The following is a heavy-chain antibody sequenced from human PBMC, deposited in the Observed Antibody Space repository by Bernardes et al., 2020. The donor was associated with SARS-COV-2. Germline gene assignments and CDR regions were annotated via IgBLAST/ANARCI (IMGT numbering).Heavy chain of an antibody. V-gene: IGHV3-30*18. CDR2: ISYDGNYQ. Sequence: GGSLRLSCVASGFTFTGYGMHWVRQAPGKGLEWVAVISYDGNYQYYADSVKGRFTIFRDNSKSTLYLQMNNLRAEDTAEYYCAKDLAYIQIWISSGHHYGMVVWGKGTTVTGSS. J-gene: IGHJ6*04. CDR1: GFTFTGYG. D-gene: IGHD2-2*03. CDR3: AKDLAYIQIWISSGHHYGMVV.